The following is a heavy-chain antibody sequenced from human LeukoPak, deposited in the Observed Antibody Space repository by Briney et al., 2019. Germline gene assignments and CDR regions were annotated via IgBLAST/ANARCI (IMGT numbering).Heavy chain of an antibody. V-gene: IGHV4-4*07. D-gene: IGHD6-13*01. CDR1: GGSITPYY. J-gene: IGHJ3*02. CDR3: ARDFSSSWYAFDI. Sequence: SETLSLTCTVSGGSITPYYYYWIRQPAGKGLEYIGRIHTSGITNYNPSLKSRVTISVDKSNNYFSLKLSSVTAADTAVSYCARDFSSSWYAFDIWGQGTMVIVSS. CDR2: IHTSGIT.